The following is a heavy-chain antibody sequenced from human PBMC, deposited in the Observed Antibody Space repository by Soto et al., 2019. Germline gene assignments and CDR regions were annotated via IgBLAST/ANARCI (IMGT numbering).Heavy chain of an antibody. Sequence: QVQLVQSGAEVTKPGASVKVSCKASGYTLTSYGISWVRQAPGQGLEWMGWISAYNGDTNYAQSRQGRVTMTTYTSTTTAYRELRSMRSDDKAVYYCATPIGYSYYYYGMDVWGQGTTVTVSS. J-gene: IGHJ6*02. CDR1: GYTLTSYG. CDR3: ATPIGYSYYYYGMDV. CDR2: ISAYNGDT. D-gene: IGHD5-18*01. V-gene: IGHV1-18*01.